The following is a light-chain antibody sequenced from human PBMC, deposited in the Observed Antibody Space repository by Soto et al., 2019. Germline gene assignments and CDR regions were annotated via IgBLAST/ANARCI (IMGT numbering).Light chain of an antibody. Sequence: IVLTQSPGTLPLSPGERATLSCRASQSVSSSYFAWYQQKPGQAPRLLIYRTSIRATGIPDRFIGSGSGTDFTLNISRLDSEAFGVYYCQQYYTSRGLTFGGGTKVEIK. CDR1: QSVSSSY. CDR2: RTS. J-gene: IGKJ4*01. V-gene: IGKV3-20*01. CDR3: QQYYTSRGLT.